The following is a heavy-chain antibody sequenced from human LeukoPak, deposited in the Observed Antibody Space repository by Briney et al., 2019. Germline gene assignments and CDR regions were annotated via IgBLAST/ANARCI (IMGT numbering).Heavy chain of an antibody. D-gene: IGHD5-18*01. V-gene: IGHV3-30*02. CDR2: IRYDGSNK. Sequence: GGSLRLCCAASGFTFSSYGMHWVRQAPGKGLEWVAFIRYDGSNKYYADSVKGRFTISRDNSKNTLYLQMNSLRAEDTAVYYCAKDMDTHAAFDYWGQGTLVTVSS. J-gene: IGHJ4*02. CDR3: AKDMDTHAAFDY. CDR1: GFTFSSYG.